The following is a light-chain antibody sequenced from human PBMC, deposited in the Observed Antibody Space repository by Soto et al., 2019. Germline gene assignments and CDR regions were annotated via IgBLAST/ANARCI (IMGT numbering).Light chain of an antibody. Sequence: SYELTQSPSVSVSPGQTASITCSGDKLGDKFAYWYQQKPGQSPVVVIYEDRKRPSGIPERFSGSNSGNTGTLTISGTQAMDEADYYCQAWDSSSVVFGGGTKLTVL. V-gene: IGLV3-1*01. J-gene: IGLJ2*01. CDR1: KLGDKF. CDR3: QAWDSSSVV. CDR2: EDR.